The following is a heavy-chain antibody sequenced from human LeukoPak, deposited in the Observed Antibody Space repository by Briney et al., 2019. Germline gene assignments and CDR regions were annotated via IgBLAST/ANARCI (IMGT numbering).Heavy chain of an antibody. V-gene: IGHV3-48*02. CDR2: ISSSSSTI. Sequence: GGSLRLSCAASGFTFSTYSMNWVRQAPGKGLEWVSYISSSSSTIYYADSVKGRFTISRDNAKNSLYLQMNSLRDGDTAVYYCARGESTVTSYLHFWGQGTLVTVSS. CDR1: GFTFSTYS. CDR3: ARGESTVTSYLHF. J-gene: IGHJ4*02. D-gene: IGHD4-17*01.